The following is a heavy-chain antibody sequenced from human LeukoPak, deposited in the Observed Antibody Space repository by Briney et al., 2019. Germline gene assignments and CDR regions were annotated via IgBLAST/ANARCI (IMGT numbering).Heavy chain of an antibody. CDR3: ARGTVLRYFDWLLVPLDY. Sequence: GSSVKVSCKASGGTFSSYAISWVRQAPGQGLEWMGGIIPIFGTANYGQKFQGRVTITADKSTSTAYMELSSLRSEDTAVYYCARGTVLRYFDWLLVPLDYWGQGTLVTVSS. J-gene: IGHJ4*02. CDR1: GGTFSSYA. D-gene: IGHD3-9*01. CDR2: IIPIFGTA. V-gene: IGHV1-69*06.